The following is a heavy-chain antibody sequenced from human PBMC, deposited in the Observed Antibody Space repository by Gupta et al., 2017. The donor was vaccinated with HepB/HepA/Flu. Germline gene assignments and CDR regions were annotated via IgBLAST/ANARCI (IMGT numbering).Heavy chain of an antibody. CDR2: ISSSGSTI. CDR1: GFPFRSYE. D-gene: IGHD3-10*01. CDR3: AREDGSVDY. Sequence: EVQLVVSGGGLVQPGGSLRLSCSASGFPFRSYEMNWVRQAPGKGLEWVSYISSSGSTIYYADSVKGRFTISRDNAKNSLYLQMNSLRAEDTAVYYCAREDGSVDYWGQGTLVTVSS. V-gene: IGHV3-48*03. J-gene: IGHJ4*02.